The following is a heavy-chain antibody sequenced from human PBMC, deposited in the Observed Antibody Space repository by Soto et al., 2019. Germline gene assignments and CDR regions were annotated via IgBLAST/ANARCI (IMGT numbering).Heavy chain of an antibody. CDR2: IWYDGSNK. Sequence: GGSLRLSCAASGFTFSSYGMHWVRQAPGKGLEWVAVIWYDGSNKYYADSVKGRFTISRDNSKNTLYLQMNSLRAEDTAVYYCARDPYYYDSSGYYQPQVPDYWGQGTLVTVSS. J-gene: IGHJ4*02. D-gene: IGHD3-22*01. CDR1: GFTFSSYG. V-gene: IGHV3-33*01. CDR3: ARDPYYYDSSGYYQPQVPDY.